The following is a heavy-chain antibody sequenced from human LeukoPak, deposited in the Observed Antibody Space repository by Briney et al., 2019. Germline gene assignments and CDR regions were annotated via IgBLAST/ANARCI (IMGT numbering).Heavy chain of an antibody. J-gene: IGHJ4*02. D-gene: IGHD2-15*01. CDR2: ISYDGSNK. V-gene: IGHV3-30*03. CDR1: GFTFSSYG. CDR3: AGHRSGETSGFDY. Sequence: SGGSLRLSCAASGFTFSSYGMHWVRQAPGKGLEWVAVISYDGSNKYYADSVKGRFTISRDNAKNSLHLQMNSLRAEDTAVYYCAGHRSGETSGFDYWGQGTLVTVSS.